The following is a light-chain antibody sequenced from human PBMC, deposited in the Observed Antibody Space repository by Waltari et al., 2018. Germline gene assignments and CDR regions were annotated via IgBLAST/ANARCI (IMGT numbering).Light chain of an antibody. Sequence: QSALTQPASVSGSPGQSITISCSGTSADIGRYNLVAWYQQLQGNAPKLVIYEVTKRPSGVSARFSGSKSGNTASLTISGLQAEDEADYYCSSQSSNNVVLFGGGTKVTVL. CDR3: SSQSSNNVVL. J-gene: IGLJ3*02. V-gene: IGLV2-14*02. CDR2: EVT. CDR1: SADIGRYNL.